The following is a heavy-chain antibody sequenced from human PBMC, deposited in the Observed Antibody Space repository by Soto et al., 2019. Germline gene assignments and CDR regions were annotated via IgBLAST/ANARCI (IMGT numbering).Heavy chain of an antibody. CDR2: TNLNSGYT. D-gene: IGHD4-17*01. J-gene: IGHJ4*02. CDR3: ARANGDFDY. CDR1: GYTFTSYD. Sequence: QVQLVQSGAEVKKPGASVKVSCKASGYTFTSYDINWVRQATGQGLEWMGWTNLNSGYTGYAQKFQGRVTMTRNNFIRTAYMELSSLRSEDTAVYYCARANGDFDYWGQGTLVTVSS. V-gene: IGHV1-8*01.